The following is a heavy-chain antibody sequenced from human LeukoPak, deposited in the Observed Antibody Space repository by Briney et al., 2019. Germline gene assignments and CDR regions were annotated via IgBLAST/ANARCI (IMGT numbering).Heavy chain of an antibody. J-gene: IGHJ4*02. Sequence: PGGSLRLSCAASGFTFSSYGMHWVRQAPGKGREWVAFIRDDGSNKYYAESVKGRFTISRDNSKNTLYLQMNSLRAEDTAVYYCANIRGYSLRSPLAYWGQGTLVTVSS. D-gene: IGHD5-18*01. CDR3: ANIRGYSLRSPLAY. CDR2: IRDDGSNK. V-gene: IGHV3-30*02. CDR1: GFTFSSYG.